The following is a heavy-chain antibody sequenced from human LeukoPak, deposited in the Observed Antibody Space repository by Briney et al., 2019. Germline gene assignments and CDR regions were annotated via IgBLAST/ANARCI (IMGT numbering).Heavy chain of an antibody. Sequence: PGRSLRLSCAASGFTFSSYGMHWVRQAPGKGLEWVAVIWYDGSNKYYADSVKGRFTISRDNSKNTLYLQMNSPRAEDTAVYYCAREKFLAAAGTRGSWFDPWGQGTLVTVSS. CDR2: IWYDGSNK. CDR3: AREKFLAAAGTRGSWFDP. CDR1: GFTFSSYG. V-gene: IGHV3-33*01. J-gene: IGHJ5*02. D-gene: IGHD6-13*01.